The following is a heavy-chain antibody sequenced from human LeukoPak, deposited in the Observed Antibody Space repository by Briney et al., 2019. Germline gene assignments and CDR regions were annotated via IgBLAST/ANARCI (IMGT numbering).Heavy chain of an antibody. CDR3: ARSVPTFDY. CDR2: TYYKSKWYN. CDR1: GGSVSTNSAA. D-gene: IGHD1-26*01. J-gene: IGHJ4*02. V-gene: IGHV6-1*01. Sequence: SQTLSLTCAISGGSVSTNSAALNWIRQSPSRGLEWLGRTYYKSKWYNDYAASVKSRMTINPDTSKNQFSLQLNSVTPEDTAVYYCARSVPTFDYWGQGTLVTVSS.